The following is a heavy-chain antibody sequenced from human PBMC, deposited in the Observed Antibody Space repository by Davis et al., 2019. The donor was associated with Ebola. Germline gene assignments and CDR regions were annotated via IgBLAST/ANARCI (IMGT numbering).Heavy chain of an antibody. V-gene: IGHV1-18*01. Sequence: ASVKVSCKASGYTFTTFGISWVRQAPGQGLEWMGGMNPYSGNTNYAQKLQGRVTVTTDTSTSTAYMELRSLRSDDTAVYYCARDSVEWLATSDYWGQGTLVTVSS. J-gene: IGHJ4*02. D-gene: IGHD6-19*01. CDR3: ARDSVEWLATSDY. CDR1: GYTFTTFG. CDR2: MNPYSGNT.